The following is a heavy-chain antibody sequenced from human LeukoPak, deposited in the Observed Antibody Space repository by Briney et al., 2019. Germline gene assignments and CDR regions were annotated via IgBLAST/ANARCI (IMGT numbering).Heavy chain of an antibody. CDR3: AKDTGYSYGSGNYFDY. Sequence: GGSLRLSCAASGFTVSSNYMSWVRQAPGKGLEWVSVIYSGGSTYYADSVKGRFIISGHNSKNTLYLQMNSLRAEDTALYYCAKDTGYSYGSGNYFDYWGQGTLVTVSS. V-gene: IGHV3-53*04. CDR1: GFTVSSNY. J-gene: IGHJ4*02. CDR2: IYSGGST. D-gene: IGHD5-18*01.